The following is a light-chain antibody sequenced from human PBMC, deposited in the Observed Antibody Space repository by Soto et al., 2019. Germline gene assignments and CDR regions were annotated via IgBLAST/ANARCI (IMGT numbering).Light chain of an antibody. Sequence: EIVLTQSPATLSLSPGERATVSCRASPTARSYLAWYQQKPGQAPRLLIYDVSNRATGVPARFSGSGSETDFSLTISSLEPEDFAVYYCQQRSNWPLTFGGGTRVEIK. J-gene: IGKJ4*01. V-gene: IGKV3-11*01. CDR2: DVS. CDR1: PTARSY. CDR3: QQRSNWPLT.